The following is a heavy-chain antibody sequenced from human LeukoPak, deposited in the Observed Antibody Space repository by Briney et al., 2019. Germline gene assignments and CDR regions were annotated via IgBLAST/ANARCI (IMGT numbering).Heavy chain of an antibody. Sequence: RGSLRLSCAASGFTVSSNYMSWVRQAPGKGLEWVSVIYSGGSTYYADSVKGRFTISRDNSKNTLYLQMNSLRAEDTAVYYCAKIPGGYCSSTSCHPPGTNDYWGQGTLVTVSS. CDR2: IYSGGST. J-gene: IGHJ4*02. D-gene: IGHD2-2*01. CDR3: AKIPGGYCSSTSCHPPGTNDY. V-gene: IGHV3-66*02. CDR1: GFTVSSNY.